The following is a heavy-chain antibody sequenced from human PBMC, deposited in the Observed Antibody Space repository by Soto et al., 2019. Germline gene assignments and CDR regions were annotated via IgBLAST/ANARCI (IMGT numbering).Heavy chain of an antibody. D-gene: IGHD3-10*01. V-gene: IGHV1-2*02. Sequence: QVQLVHSGAEVKKPGASVKVSCKASGYTFTDYYLHWLRQAPGQGLEWLGWINPKTGGTNYAQKFQGRVTMTRDTSISTAYMELSGLGSDDTAVYFCARVPCITSTCSPLNWFDPWGQGTLVTVSS. CDR1: GYTFTDYY. CDR3: ARVPCITSTCSPLNWFDP. J-gene: IGHJ5*02. CDR2: INPKTGGT.